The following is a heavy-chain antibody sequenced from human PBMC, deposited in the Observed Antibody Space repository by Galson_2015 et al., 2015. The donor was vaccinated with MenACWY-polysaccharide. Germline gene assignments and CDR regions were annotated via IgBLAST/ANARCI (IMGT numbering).Heavy chain of an antibody. D-gene: IGHD3-16*01. CDR3: ARGGRAVSNRNWFDP. CDR1: DYSIRSGYF. Sequence: ETLSLTCAVSDYSIRSGYFWGWIRQPPGKGLEWIASIFHSGTTYYNPSLKSRVTISVDTSNNQFSLKLSSVTAADTAVYYCARGGRAVSNRNWFDPWGQGTLVTVSS. V-gene: IGHV4-38-2*01. CDR2: IFHSGTT. J-gene: IGHJ5*02.